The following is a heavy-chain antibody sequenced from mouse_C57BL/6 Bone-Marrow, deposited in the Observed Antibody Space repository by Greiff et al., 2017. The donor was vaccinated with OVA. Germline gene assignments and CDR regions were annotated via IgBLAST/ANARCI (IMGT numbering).Heavy chain of an antibody. D-gene: IGHD2-10*02. J-gene: IGHJ3*01. V-gene: IGHV7-3*01. CDR2: IRNKANGYTT. CDR3: ARSPYGAY. CDR1: FTFTDYY. Sequence: EVHLVESGGGLVQPGGFTFTDYYMSWVRQPPGKALEWLGFIRNKANGYTTEYSASVKGRFTISRDNSQSILYLQMNALRAEDSATYYCARSPYGAYWGQGTLVTVSA.